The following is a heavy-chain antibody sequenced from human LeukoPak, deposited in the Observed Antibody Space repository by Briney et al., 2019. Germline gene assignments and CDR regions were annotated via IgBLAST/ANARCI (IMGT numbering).Heavy chain of an antibody. CDR2: ISGSGGST. CDR3: AKPPGGRLWLPWYFDL. CDR1: GFTFSSYA. Sequence: GGSLRLSCAASGFTFSSYAMSWVRQAPGKGLEWVSAISGSGGSTYYADSVKGRFTISRDNSKNTLYLQMNSLRAEDTAVYYCAKPPGGRLWLPWYFDLWGRGTLVTVSS. V-gene: IGHV3-23*01. J-gene: IGHJ2*01. D-gene: IGHD5-18*01.